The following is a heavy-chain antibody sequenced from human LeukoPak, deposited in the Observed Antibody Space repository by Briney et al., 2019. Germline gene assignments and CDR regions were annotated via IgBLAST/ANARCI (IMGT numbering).Heavy chain of an antibody. Sequence: GGSLRLSCAVSGFTFSSYAMNWVRQAPGNGLEWVSGSSGSGGSTYYADSVKGRFTISRDNSKNTLYLQMNSLRAEDTAIYYCAKDRGYSYGLSEIYYFDYWGQGTLVTVSS. J-gene: IGHJ4*02. V-gene: IGHV3-23*01. CDR1: GFTFSSYA. CDR3: AKDRGYSYGLSEIYYFDY. D-gene: IGHD5-18*01. CDR2: SSGSGGST.